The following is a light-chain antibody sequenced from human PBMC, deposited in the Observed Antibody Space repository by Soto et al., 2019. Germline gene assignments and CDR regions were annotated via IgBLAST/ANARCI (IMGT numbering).Light chain of an antibody. J-gene: IGKJ3*01. Sequence: EIVLTQSPGTLSLYPGERATLSCRASQSVSSSYLAWYQQKPGQAPRLLIYGASSRATGIPDRFSGSESGTDFTLTISRLEPEDFAVYYCQQYGCSPFTFGPGTKVDI. CDR3: QQYGCSPFT. CDR1: QSVSSSY. CDR2: GAS. V-gene: IGKV3-20*01.